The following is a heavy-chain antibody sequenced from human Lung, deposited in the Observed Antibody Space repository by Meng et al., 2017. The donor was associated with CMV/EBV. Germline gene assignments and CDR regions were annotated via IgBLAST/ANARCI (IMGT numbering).Heavy chain of an antibody. CDR3: ARSIVVVIATLDS. CDR1: GYTFTAYY. Sequence: SVKVSXKASGYTFTAYYLHWVRQAPGQGLEWMGWINPNTGDTNYAQKFQGRVTMTRDTSISTAYMELSSLTSDDTAVYYCARSIVVVIATLDSWGQGTLVTVSS. J-gene: IGHJ5*01. D-gene: IGHD2-21*01. V-gene: IGHV1-2*02. CDR2: INPNTGDT.